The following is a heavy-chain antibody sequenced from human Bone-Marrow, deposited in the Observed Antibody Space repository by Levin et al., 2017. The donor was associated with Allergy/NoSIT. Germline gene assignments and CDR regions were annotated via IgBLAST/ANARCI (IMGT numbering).Heavy chain of an antibody. V-gene: IGHV3-23*01. J-gene: IGHJ4*02. CDR2: ISGSGGST. D-gene: IGHD3-16*01. Sequence: SGESLKISCAASGFTFSSYAMSWVRQAPGKGLEWVSAISGSGGSTYYADSVKGRFTISRDNSKNTLYLQMNSLRAEDTAVYYCAKPRGGSQVYWGQGTLVTVSS. CDR3: AKPRGGSQVY. CDR1: GFTFSSYA.